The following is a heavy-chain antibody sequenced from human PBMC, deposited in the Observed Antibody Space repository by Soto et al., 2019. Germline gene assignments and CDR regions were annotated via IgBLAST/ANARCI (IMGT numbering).Heavy chain of an antibody. CDR2: IYYSGST. Sequence: PSETLSLTCTVSGGSISSSSYYWGWIRQPPGKGLEWIGSIYYSGSTYYNPSLKSRVTISVDTSKNQFSLKLSSVTAADTAVYYCAGGGGDGYNYGLRYWGQGTLVTVSS. CDR1: GGSISSSSYY. CDR3: AGGGGDGYNYGLRY. V-gene: IGHV4-39*01. J-gene: IGHJ4*02. D-gene: IGHD5-12*01.